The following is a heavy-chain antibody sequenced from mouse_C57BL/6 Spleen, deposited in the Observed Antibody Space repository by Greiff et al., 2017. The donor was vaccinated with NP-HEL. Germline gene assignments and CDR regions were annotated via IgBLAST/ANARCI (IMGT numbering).Heavy chain of an antibody. Sequence: VQLQQSGAELVKPGASVKISCKASGYAFSSYWMNWVKQRPGKGLEWIGQIYPGDGDTNYNGKFKGKATLTADKSSSTAYMQLSSLTSEDSAVYFCARRGELGRNFDYWGQGTTLTVSS. D-gene: IGHD4-1*01. CDR3: ARRGELGRNFDY. CDR2: IYPGDGDT. V-gene: IGHV1-80*01. CDR1: GYAFSSYW. J-gene: IGHJ2*01.